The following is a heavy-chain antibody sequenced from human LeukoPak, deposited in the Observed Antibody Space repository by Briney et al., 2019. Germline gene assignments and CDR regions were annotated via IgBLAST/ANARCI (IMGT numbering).Heavy chain of an antibody. Sequence: SETLSLTCTVSGGSISSYYWSWIRQPAGKGLEWIGRIYTSGSTNYNPSLKSRVTMSVDTSKNQFSLKLSSVTVADTAVYYCASRIAAAGLYYFDYWGQGTLVTVSS. CDR1: GGSISSYY. J-gene: IGHJ4*02. V-gene: IGHV4-4*07. D-gene: IGHD6-13*01. CDR3: ASRIAAAGLYYFDY. CDR2: IYTSGST.